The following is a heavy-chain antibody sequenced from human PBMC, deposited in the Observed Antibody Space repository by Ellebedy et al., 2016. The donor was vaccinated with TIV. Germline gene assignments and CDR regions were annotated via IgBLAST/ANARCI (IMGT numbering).Heavy chain of an antibody. CDR3: ARVAVAGISHWFDP. CDR2: ISAYNGNT. Sequence: AASVKVSCKASGYTFTSYGISWVRQAPGQGLEWMGWISAYNGNTNYAQKPQGRVTMTTDTSTSTAYMELRSLRSDDTAVYYCARVAVAGISHWFDPWGQGTLVTVSS. D-gene: IGHD6-19*01. CDR1: GYTFTSYG. V-gene: IGHV1-18*04. J-gene: IGHJ5*02.